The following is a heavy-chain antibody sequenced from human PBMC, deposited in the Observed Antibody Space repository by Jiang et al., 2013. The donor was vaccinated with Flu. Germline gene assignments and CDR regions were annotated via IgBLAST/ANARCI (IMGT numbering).Heavy chain of an antibody. CDR1: GFTFNTYG. CDR2: ISHDGTNK. J-gene: IGHJ4*02. V-gene: IGHV3-30*18. CDR3: AKDRGWSLWYFDY. Sequence: VQLLESGGGVVQPGRSLRLSCAASGFTFNTYGMHWVRQAPGKGLQWVALISHDGTNKYYADSVKGRFIISRDNSKNTLYLQMDSLRAEDTAVYYCAKDRGWSLWYFDYVGPGNPG. D-gene: IGHD6-19*01.